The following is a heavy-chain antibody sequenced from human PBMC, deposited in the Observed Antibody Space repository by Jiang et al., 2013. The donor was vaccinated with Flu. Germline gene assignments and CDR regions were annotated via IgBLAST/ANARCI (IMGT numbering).Heavy chain of an antibody. V-gene: IGHV4-59*01. Sequence: GLVKPSETLSLTCTVSGASISSYYWSWIRQPPGKGLEWIGYIYYSGSTNYNPSLESRVTISVDTSKNQFSLKLNSVTAADTAVYYCARARNYFDSSGYYDGEAFDVWGQGTMVTVSS. D-gene: IGHD3-22*01. CDR1: GASISSYY. J-gene: IGHJ3*01. CDR3: ARARNYFDSSGYYDGEAFDV. CDR2: IYYSGST.